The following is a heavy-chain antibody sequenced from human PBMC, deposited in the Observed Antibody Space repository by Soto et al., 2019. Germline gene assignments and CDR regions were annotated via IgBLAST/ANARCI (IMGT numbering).Heavy chain of an antibody. J-gene: IGHJ6*02. D-gene: IGHD6-19*01. CDR3: AREGSAPYYYSGMDV. CDR2: SKGYNGNT. CDR1: GYTFTTYG. V-gene: IGHV1-18*01. Sequence: QVQLEQSGAEVKKPGDSMKVSCKASGYTFTTYGISWVRQAPGQGLEWMGWSKGYNGNTDYPQKLQRRVTMTTDTSTSTAYMALRSLRSDDTAVYYCAREGSAPYYYSGMDVWGQGTTVTVSS.